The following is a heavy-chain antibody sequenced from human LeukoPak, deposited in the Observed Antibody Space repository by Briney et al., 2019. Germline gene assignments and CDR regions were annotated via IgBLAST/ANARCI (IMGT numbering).Heavy chain of an antibody. D-gene: IGHD2-15*01. V-gene: IGHV2-5*01. CDR2: IYWNDDK. CDR3: VHKGGCSGGSCYAN. Sequence: SGPTLVKPTQTLTLTCTFSGFLLSTSGVGVGWIRQPPGKALELLALIYWNDDKRYSPSLKSRLTITKDTSKNQVVPTMTNMDPVDTATYYCVHKGGCSGGSCYANWGQGTLVTVSS. J-gene: IGHJ4*02. CDR1: GFLLSTSGVG.